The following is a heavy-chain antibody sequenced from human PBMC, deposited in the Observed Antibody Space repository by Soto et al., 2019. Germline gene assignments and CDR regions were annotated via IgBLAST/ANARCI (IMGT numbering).Heavy chain of an antibody. V-gene: IGHV4-34*01. CDR3: ARVSAGVGFDY. J-gene: IGHJ4*02. Sequence: SETLSLTCAVYGGSFSGYYWSWIRQPPGKGLEWIGEINHSGSTNYNPSLKSRVTISVDASKNQFSLKLSSVTAADTAVYYCARVSAGVGFDYWGQGTLVTVSS. CDR1: GGSFSGYY. CDR2: INHSGST. D-gene: IGHD3-3*01.